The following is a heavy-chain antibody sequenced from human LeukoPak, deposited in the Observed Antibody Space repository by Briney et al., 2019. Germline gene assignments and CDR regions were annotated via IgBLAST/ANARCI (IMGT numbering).Heavy chain of an antibody. V-gene: IGHV3-23*01. Sequence: GGSLRLSCAASGFIFNNYGLIWVRQAPGKGLEWVSAVSNDGGGTNYADFVRGRFTISRDNSKNTLFLQMNSLRAEDTALYYCAKGSSGYFADLWGQGTLVTVSS. CDR2: VSNDGGGT. CDR3: AKGSSGYFADL. CDR1: GFIFNNYG. J-gene: IGHJ5*02. D-gene: IGHD3-22*01.